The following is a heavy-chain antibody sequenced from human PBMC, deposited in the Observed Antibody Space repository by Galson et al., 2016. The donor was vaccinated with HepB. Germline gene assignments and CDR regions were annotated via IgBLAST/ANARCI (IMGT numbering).Heavy chain of an antibody. V-gene: IGHV3-23*01. CDR3: AKTVEYTSSLYIDV. Sequence: SLRLSCAASGLTFSSHAMTWVRQAPGKGLEWVSSVSDSGGSTHCADSVKGRFTISRDNSKSTLYLQMKSLRAEDTAIYYCAKTVEYTSSLYIDVWGKGTTVTVSS. CDR1: GLTFSSHA. D-gene: IGHD2-2*01. CDR2: VSDSGGST. J-gene: IGHJ6*04.